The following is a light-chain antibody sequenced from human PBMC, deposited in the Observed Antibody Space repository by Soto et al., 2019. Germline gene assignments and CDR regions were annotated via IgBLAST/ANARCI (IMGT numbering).Light chain of an antibody. V-gene: IGKV3-20*01. CDR3: QQNDSSPLT. J-gene: IGKJ4*02. CDR1: LRVISSY. CDR2: GAS. Sequence: IGVTHSPGTLSLSPGERATLSCRAGLRVISSYLARYRQTPGQAPWLRIYGASSRATGIPDRFSGSGSGTDFTLAISSLEPEDFAEYYCQQNDSSPLTFGGRTKVDIK.